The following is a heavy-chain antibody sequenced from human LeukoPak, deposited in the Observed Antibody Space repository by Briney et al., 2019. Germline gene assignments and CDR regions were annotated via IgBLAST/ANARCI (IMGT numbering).Heavy chain of an antibody. CDR2: INLDSGGT. Sequence: ASVKVSCKASAYTFTGYYMHWVRQAPGQGLEWMGWINLDSGGTNYAQKFQGRVTMTRDTSISTAYMEVSRLRSDDTAVYYCAREGSGWYGNFDYWGQGTLVTVSS. CDR1: AYTFTGYY. D-gene: IGHD6-19*01. J-gene: IGHJ4*02. V-gene: IGHV1-2*02. CDR3: AREGSGWYGNFDY.